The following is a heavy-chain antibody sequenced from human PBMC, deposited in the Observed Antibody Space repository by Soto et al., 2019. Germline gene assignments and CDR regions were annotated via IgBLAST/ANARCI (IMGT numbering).Heavy chain of an antibody. Sequence: PSETLSLTCTVSGDSISTTSHYWGWIRQPPGKGLQWIGSVYYSGSTYNNPSLNSRVTISIKKSTNQFSLKLSSVTAADTAVYYCARLSYDILTGYYSLDYWGQGTLVTVS. D-gene: IGHD3-9*01. CDR1: GDSISTTSHY. CDR3: ARLSYDILTGYYSLDY. J-gene: IGHJ4*02. CDR2: VYYSGST. V-gene: IGHV4-39*01.